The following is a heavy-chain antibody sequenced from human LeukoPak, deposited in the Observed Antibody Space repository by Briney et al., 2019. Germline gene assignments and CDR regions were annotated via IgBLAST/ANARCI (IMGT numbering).Heavy chain of an antibody. CDR3: AKDGLMRSEDFSSY. D-gene: IGHD2/OR15-2a*01. J-gene: IGHJ4*02. Sequence: PGGSLRLSCAASGFTFSSYGMSWVRQAPGKGLEGVSAISGSGGSTYYADSVKGRFTISRDNSKKTLYLQMNSLRAEDTAVYYCAKDGLMRSEDFSSYWGQGTLVTVSS. V-gene: IGHV3-23*01. CDR1: GFTFSSYG. CDR2: ISGSGGST.